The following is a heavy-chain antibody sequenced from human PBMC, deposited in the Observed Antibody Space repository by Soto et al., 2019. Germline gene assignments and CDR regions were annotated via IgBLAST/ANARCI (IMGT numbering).Heavy chain of an antibody. CDR2: ISGSGGTT. Sequence: EVQLLESGGGLVQPGRSLRLSCAASGFTFSNYAMSWVRQAPGQGLDWVSAISGSGGTTYYADSAKGRFTLSRDNSKHTLFLQRNRQRAEDAAVYDCAKVFVEPGSNCGWPWSFHYWGQGTLVTVSS. CDR1: GFTFSNYA. CDR3: AKVFVEPGSNCGWPWSFHY. V-gene: IGHV3-23*01. J-gene: IGHJ4*02. D-gene: IGHD6-19*01.